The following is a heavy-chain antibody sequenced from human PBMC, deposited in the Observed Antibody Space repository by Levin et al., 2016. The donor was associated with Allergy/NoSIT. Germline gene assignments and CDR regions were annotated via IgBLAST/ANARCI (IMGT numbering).Heavy chain of an antibody. Sequence: RQAPGKGLEWIGYIYYSGSTNYNPSLKSRVTISVDTSKNQFSLKLSSVTAADTAVYYCARFRGLYYYDSSGYYYYGMDVWGQGTTVTVSS. CDR3: ARFRGLYYYDSSGYYYYGMDV. D-gene: IGHD3-22*01. J-gene: IGHJ6*02. CDR2: IYYSGST. V-gene: IGHV4-59*08.